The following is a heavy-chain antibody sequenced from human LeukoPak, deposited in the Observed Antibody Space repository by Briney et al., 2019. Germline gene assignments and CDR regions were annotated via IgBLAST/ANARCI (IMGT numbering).Heavy chain of an antibody. CDR1: GYTFTSYG. Sequence: SVKVSCKASGYTFTSYGISWVRQAPGQGLEWMGGIIPIFGTANYAQKFQGRVTITADESTSTAYMELSSLRSEDTAVYYCARLKLQYYYASSGRGGYFDYWGQGTLVTVSS. J-gene: IGHJ4*02. V-gene: IGHV1-69*13. D-gene: IGHD3-22*01. CDR3: ARLKLQYYYASSGRGGYFDY. CDR2: IIPIFGTA.